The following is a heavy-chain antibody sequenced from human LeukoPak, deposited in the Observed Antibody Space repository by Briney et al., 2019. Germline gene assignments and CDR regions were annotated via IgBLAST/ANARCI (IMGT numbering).Heavy chain of an antibody. CDR3: ARILGGRGGYFAH. V-gene: IGHV1-18*01. J-gene: IGHJ4*02. Sequence: ASVKVSCKASGYSFSNYAITWVRQAPGQDLEWMGWMSPYNGNTNYAQHLQGRLSLTIDTPTTTAYMELTSLTSDDTAVYYCARILGGRGGYFAHWGQGTLVTVSS. D-gene: IGHD5-12*01. CDR1: GYSFSNYA. CDR2: MSPYNGNT.